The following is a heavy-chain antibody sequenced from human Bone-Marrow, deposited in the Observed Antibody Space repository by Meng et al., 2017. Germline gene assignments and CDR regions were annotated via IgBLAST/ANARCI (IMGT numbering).Heavy chain of an antibody. D-gene: IGHD3-22*01. CDR2: IFYSGST. V-gene: IGHV4-39*07. J-gene: IGHJ4*02. Sequence: GSLRLSCSVSGASISSSSYYWGWVRQPPGKGLEWIGNIFYSGSTYYTPSLKSRVTISVDTSKNQFSLKLTSVTATDTAVYYCARVQSGDYNSSGYYTYFDYWGQGTLVTVSS. CDR3: ARVQSGDYNSSGYYTYFDY. CDR1: GASISSSSYY.